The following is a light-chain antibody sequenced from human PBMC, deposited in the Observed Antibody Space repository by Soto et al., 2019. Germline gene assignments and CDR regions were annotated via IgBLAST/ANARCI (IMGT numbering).Light chain of an antibody. Sequence: AIQLTQSPSSLSASVGDGVTITCWASQGISSALAWYQQKPGKAPKLLIYDASSLESGVPSRFSGSGSGTDFTLTISSLQPEDFATYYCQQFNSYPLTFGQGTRLEIK. CDR1: QGISSA. CDR2: DAS. V-gene: IGKV1-13*02. CDR3: QQFNSYPLT. J-gene: IGKJ5*01.